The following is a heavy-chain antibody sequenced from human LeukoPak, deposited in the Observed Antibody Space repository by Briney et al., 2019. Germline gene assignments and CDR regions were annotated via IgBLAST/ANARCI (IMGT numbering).Heavy chain of an antibody. D-gene: IGHD6-19*01. Sequence: PGGSLRLSCAASGFTFSSYSMNWVRQAPGKGLEWVSSISSSSSYIYYADSVKGRFTISRDNAKNSLYLQMNSLRAEDTAVYYCARAGDPSVAGTRHFDYWGQGILVTVSS. CDR3: ARAGDPSVAGTRHFDY. V-gene: IGHV3-21*01. CDR2: ISSSSSYI. CDR1: GFTFSSYS. J-gene: IGHJ4*02.